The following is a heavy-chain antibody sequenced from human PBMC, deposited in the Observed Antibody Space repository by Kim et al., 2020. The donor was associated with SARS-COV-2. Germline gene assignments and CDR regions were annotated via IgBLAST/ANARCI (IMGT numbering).Heavy chain of an antibody. Sequence: YYNPSRKSRVTISVDTSKNQFSLKLSSVTAADTAVYYCARFYGSGSLIDYWGQGTLVTVSS. D-gene: IGHD3-10*01. CDR3: ARFYGSGSLIDY. J-gene: IGHJ4*02. V-gene: IGHV4-31*02.